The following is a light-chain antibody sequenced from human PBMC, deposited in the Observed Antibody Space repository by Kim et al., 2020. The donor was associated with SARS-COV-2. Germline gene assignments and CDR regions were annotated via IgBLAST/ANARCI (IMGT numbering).Light chain of an antibody. V-gene: IGKV3-20*01. CDR1: QTIDNNY. CDR2: GAI. CDR3: LQYMSSRS. J-gene: IGKJ2*04. Sequence: SLAPGDKATLSCRASQTIDNNYLSWYQQRPGQTPRLLVYGAINRANGIPDRFSGGGSGADFTLTIDRLEADDFATYFCLQYMSSRSFGQGTKLEI.